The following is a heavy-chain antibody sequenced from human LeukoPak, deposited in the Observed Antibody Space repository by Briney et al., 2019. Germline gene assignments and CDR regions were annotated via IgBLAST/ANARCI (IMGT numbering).Heavy chain of an antibody. CDR2: IYYSGST. CDR3: ARVTKTYYYYMDV. D-gene: IGHD2-2*01. V-gene: IGHV4-59*01. Sequence: PSETLSLTCTVSGGSISSYYWSWIRQPPGKGLEWIGYIYYSGSTNYNPSLKSRVTISVETSPTQFSLKLSSVTAADTAVYYCARVTKTYYYYMDVWGKGTTVTVSS. J-gene: IGHJ6*03. CDR1: GGSISSYY.